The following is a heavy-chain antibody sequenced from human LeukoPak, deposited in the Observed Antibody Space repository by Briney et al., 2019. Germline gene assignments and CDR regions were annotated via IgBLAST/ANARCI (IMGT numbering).Heavy chain of an antibody. Sequence: GGSLRLSCAASGFTFSSYSMNRVRQAPGKGLEWVSSISSSSSYIYYADSVKGRFTISRDNAKNSLYLQMNSLRAEDTAVYYCASEAMVTSFDYWGQGTLVTVSS. J-gene: IGHJ4*02. D-gene: IGHD5-18*01. CDR1: GFTFSSYS. V-gene: IGHV3-21*01. CDR2: ISSSSSYI. CDR3: ASEAMVTSFDY.